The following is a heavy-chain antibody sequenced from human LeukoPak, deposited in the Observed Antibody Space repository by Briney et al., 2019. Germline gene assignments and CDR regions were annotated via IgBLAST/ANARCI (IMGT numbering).Heavy chain of an antibody. CDR3: GGGSYGRDDY. D-gene: IGHD1-26*01. CDR1: GGSISSSSYY. V-gene: IGHV4-39*01. J-gene: IGHJ4*02. CDR2: IYYSGST. Sequence: PSETLSLTCTVSGGSISSSSYYWVWIRQPPGKGLEWIGSIYYSGSTYYNPSLKSRVTISVDTSKNQFSLKLSSVTAADTAVYYCGGGSYGRDDYWGQGTLVTVSS.